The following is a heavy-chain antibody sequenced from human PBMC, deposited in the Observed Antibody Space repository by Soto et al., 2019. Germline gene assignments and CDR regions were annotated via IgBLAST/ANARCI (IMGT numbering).Heavy chain of an antibody. Sequence: QVQLVESGGGVVQPGRSLRLSCAASGFTFSSYGMHWVRQAPGKGLEWVAVISYDGSNTYYADSVKGRFTISRDNSKNTLYLQMNRLRAEDTAVYYCAKEYYYDSSGYYYVGAFDIWGQGTMVTVSS. CDR3: AKEYYYDSSGYYYVGAFDI. D-gene: IGHD3-22*01. V-gene: IGHV3-30*18. J-gene: IGHJ3*02. CDR1: GFTFSSYG. CDR2: ISYDGSNT.